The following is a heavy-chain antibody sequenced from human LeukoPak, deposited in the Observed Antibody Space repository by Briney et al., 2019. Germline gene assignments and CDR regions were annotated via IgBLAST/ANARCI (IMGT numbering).Heavy chain of an antibody. J-gene: IGHJ4*02. V-gene: IGHV4-39*01. CDR3: ARSRKNDCTSTSCYTDC. Sequence: SETLSLTCTISGGSISSSNYYWGWSRQPPGKGLEWIGSIYYSGSTYCNPSLKSRVTISVDTSKNQFSLKLSSATAADTAVYYCARSRKNDCTSTSCYTDCWGQGTLVTVSS. D-gene: IGHD2-2*02. CDR2: IYYSGST. CDR1: GGSISSSNYY.